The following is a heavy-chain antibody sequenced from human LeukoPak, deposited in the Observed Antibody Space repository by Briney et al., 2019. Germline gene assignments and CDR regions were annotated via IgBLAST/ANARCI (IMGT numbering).Heavy chain of an antibody. CDR2: ISGSGGST. V-gene: IGHV3-23*01. CDR1: GFTFSSYA. CDR3: AKVNYDSSGYDAFDI. D-gene: IGHD3-22*01. Sequence: GGSLRLSCAVSGFTFSSYAMSWVRQAPGKGLEWVSAISGSGGSTYYADSVKGRFTISRDNSKNTLYLQMNSLRAEDTAVYYCAKVNYDSSGYDAFDIWGQGTMVTVSS. J-gene: IGHJ3*02.